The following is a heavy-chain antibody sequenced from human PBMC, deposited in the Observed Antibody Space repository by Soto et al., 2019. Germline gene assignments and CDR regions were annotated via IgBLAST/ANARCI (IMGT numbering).Heavy chain of an antibody. CDR3: ARSMRDIVVVPAATSPTIYYYYYGMDV. CDR1: GYIFTSYG. J-gene: IGHJ6*02. V-gene: IGHV5-51*01. D-gene: IGHD2-2*01. Sequence: GESLNISCKGCGYIFTSYGICWVRQMPGKGLEWMGIIYPVDSDTRYSPPFQGQVTISADKSISTAYLQWSSLKASDPAMYYFARSMRDIVVVPAATSPTIYYYYYGMDVWGQGTTVTVSS. CDR2: IYPVDSDT.